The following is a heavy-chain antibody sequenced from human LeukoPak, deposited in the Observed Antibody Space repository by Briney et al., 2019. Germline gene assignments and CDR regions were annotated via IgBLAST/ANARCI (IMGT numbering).Heavy chain of an antibody. J-gene: IGHJ6*02. D-gene: IGHD6-19*01. CDR1: GFTFSSYA. Sequence: GGSLRLSCAASGFTFSSYAMSWVRQAPGKGLEWVSAISGSGGSTYYADSVKGRFTISRDNSKNTLYLQMNSLRAEDTAVYYCAKAPSRQWPLNYYYYGMDVWGQGTTVTVSS. CDR3: AKAPSRQWPLNYYYYGMDV. CDR2: ISGSGGST. V-gene: IGHV3-23*01.